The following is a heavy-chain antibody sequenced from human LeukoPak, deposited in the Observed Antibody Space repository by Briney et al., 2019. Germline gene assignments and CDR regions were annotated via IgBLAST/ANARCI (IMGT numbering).Heavy chain of an antibody. D-gene: IGHD2-2*01. CDR2: ISGSGGST. Sequence: PGGSLRLSCAASGFTFSSYAMSWVRQAPGKGLEWVSAISGSGGSTYYADSVKGRFTISRDNSKNTLYLRMNSLRAEDTAVYYCAKDLRGYCSSTSCSDPWGQGTLVTVSS. CDR1: GFTFSSYA. CDR3: AKDLRGYCSSTSCSDP. J-gene: IGHJ5*02. V-gene: IGHV3-23*01.